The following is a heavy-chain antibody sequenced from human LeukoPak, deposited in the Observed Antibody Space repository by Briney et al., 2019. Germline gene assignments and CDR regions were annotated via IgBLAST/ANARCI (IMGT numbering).Heavy chain of an antibody. CDR1: GFTFSSYW. CDR2: IKEDGSEK. J-gene: IGHJ4*02. Sequence: GGSLRLSCAASGFTFSSYWMNWVRQAPGKGLEWVANIKEDGSEKHYVDSVKGRFSISRDNAKNLLYLQMNSLRAGDTAVYYCATKDGGYVGYFDYWGQGTLVTVSS. V-gene: IGHV3-7*01. CDR3: ATKDGGYVGYFDY. D-gene: IGHD5-12*01.